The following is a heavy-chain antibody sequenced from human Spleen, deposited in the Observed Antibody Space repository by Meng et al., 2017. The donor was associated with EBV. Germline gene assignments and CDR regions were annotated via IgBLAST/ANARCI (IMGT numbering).Heavy chain of an antibody. CDR1: GCSFSSYW. CDR3: SRDLMGPDDW. J-gene: IGHJ4*02. D-gene: IGHD1-26*01. V-gene: IGHV3-74*01. Sequence: VPVVDLWGALFQPVGSLRLSFASSGCSFSSYWMHWVRQVPGKGLQGVSLVTPDAGRTDYADSVQGRFTISRDNAAKTLYLQMKSLRPEDTAVYYCSRDLMGPDDWWGQGTLVTVSS. CDR2: VTPDAGRT.